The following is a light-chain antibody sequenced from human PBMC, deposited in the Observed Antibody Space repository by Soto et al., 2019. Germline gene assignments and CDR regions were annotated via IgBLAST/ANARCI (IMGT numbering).Light chain of an antibody. CDR1: QSVSSNY. Sequence: EIVLTQSPGTLSLSPGERATLSCRASQSVSSNYLAWYQQKPGQAPRLLVYAASSRATGIPDRFSGSGSGTDFTLTISRLEPEDFAVSYCQPYGSSPALGQGTKVDIK. V-gene: IGKV3-20*01. J-gene: IGKJ1*01. CDR3: QPYGSSPA. CDR2: AAS.